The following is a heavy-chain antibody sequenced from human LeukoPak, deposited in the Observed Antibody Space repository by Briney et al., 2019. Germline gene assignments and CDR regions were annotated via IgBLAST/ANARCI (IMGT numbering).Heavy chain of an antibody. CDR2: ISAYNGNT. V-gene: IGHV1-18*01. J-gene: IGHJ4*02. Sequence: GASVKVSCKASGYTFTSYGISWVRQAPGQGLEWMGWISAYNGNTNYAQKLQGRVTMTTDTSTSTAYMELRSLRSDDTAVYYCARDLYCSGGSCYRLFDYWGQGTLVTVSS. D-gene: IGHD2-15*01. CDR3: ARDLYCSGGSCYRLFDY. CDR1: GYTFTSYG.